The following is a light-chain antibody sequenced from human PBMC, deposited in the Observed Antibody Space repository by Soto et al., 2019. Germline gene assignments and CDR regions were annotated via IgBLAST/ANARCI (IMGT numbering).Light chain of an antibody. V-gene: IGLV2-14*01. Sequence: QSALTQPGSVSGSPGQSLTISCTGTSSEVGGYNHVSWYQLHPGKAPKLMVYEVSNRPSGVSNRFSGSKSGNTASLTISGLQAEDEADYYCFSYTSSTAYVFGNGTKVTVL. CDR1: SSEVGGYNH. J-gene: IGLJ1*01. CDR2: EVS. CDR3: FSYTSSTAYV.